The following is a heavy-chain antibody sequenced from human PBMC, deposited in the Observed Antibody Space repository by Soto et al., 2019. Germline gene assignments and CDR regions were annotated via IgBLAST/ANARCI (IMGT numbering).Heavy chain of an antibody. CDR2: INPNSGGT. V-gene: IGHV1-2*04. J-gene: IGHJ4*02. CDR1: GYTFTGYY. D-gene: IGHD3-16*02. CDR3: ARAWTNYDYIWGSYLTFDY. Sequence: EASVKVSCKASGYTFTGYYMHWVRQAPGQGLEWMGWINPNSGGTNYAQKFQGWVTMTRDTSISTAYMELSRLRSDDTAVYYCARAWTNYDYIWGSYLTFDYWGQGTLVTVSS.